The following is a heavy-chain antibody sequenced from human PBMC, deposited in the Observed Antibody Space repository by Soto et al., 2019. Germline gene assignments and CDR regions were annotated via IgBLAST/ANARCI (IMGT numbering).Heavy chain of an antibody. V-gene: IGHV4-34*01. D-gene: IGHD3-9*01. Sequence: SETLSLTCAVYGGSFIGHYWSWIRQPPGKGLEWIGDINHSGSTNYNPSLKRRLTISVDTSRNQFSLRLNSVTAADTAVYYCPRGLPLSGNIWNGYYFFDYWGQGTLVTVSS. CDR1: GGSFIGHY. J-gene: IGHJ4*01. CDR2: INHSGST. CDR3: PRGLPLSGNIWNGYYFFDY.